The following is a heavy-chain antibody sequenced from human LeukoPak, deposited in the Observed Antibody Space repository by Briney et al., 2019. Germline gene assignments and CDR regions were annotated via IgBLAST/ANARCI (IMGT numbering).Heavy chain of an antibody. CDR2: ISTSSSTI. V-gene: IGHV3-48*04. D-gene: IGHD5-18*01. CDR1: GFTFSSYS. Sequence: GGSLRLSCAASGFTFSSYSMNWVRQAPGKGLEWVSYISTSSSTIYYADSVKGRFTISRDNAKNSLYLQMNSLRAEDTAVYYCARARGYSYGYSDYWGQGTLVTVSS. CDR3: ARARGYSYGYSDY. J-gene: IGHJ4*02.